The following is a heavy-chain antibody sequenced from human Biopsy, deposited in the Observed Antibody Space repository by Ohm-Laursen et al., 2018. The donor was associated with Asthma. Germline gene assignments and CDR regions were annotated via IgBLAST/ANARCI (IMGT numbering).Heavy chain of an antibody. Sequence: GTLSLTWTVSGGSMSSSSYSWGWIRRPPGKGLEWIGSISYTGNTDIPSLRSRVTLSVDTSKNNFSLKLTPVTAADTAVFYCARHWNWGSFFDYWGQGMLVTVSS. V-gene: IGHV4-39*01. CDR3: ARHWNWGSFFDY. CDR1: GGSMSSSSYS. J-gene: IGHJ4*02. CDR2: ISYTGNT. D-gene: IGHD7-27*01.